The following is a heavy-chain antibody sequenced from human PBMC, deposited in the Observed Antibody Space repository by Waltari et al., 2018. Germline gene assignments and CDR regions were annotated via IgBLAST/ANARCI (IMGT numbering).Heavy chain of an antibody. V-gene: IGHV4-39*01. Sequence: QLQLQESGPRLVRPSEPLSLLCRVSGVSITSNRHQWAWIRQSPGQGLEWIGTVSYSGTTHISPSLKSRVSVSRDTSKNQVSLILGSVTAADMAVYYCATYIGASVGTAAFDVWGQGTMVTVSS. CDR3: ATYIGASVGTAAFDV. J-gene: IGHJ3*01. CDR2: VSYSGTT. CDR1: GVSITSNRHQ. D-gene: IGHD5-12*01.